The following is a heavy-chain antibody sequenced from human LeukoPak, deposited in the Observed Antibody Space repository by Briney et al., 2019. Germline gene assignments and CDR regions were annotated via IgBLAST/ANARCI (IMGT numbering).Heavy chain of an antibody. Sequence: GGSLRLSCAASGFTFSSYGMHWVRQAPGKGLEWVAFIRYDGSNKYYADSVKGRFTISRGNAKNSLYLQINSLRAEDTAVYYCAKVGRGGSSWYSPNWFDPWGQGTLVTVSS. CDR1: GFTFSSYG. V-gene: IGHV3-30*02. D-gene: IGHD6-13*01. CDR3: AKVGRGGSSWYSPNWFDP. J-gene: IGHJ5*02. CDR2: IRYDGSNK.